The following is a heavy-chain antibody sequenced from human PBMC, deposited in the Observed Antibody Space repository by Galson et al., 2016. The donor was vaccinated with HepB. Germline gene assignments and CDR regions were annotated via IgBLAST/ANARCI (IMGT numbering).Heavy chain of an antibody. CDR3: ARVGAFPRYDH. CDR2: ISSSGST. D-gene: IGHD3-3*02. Sequence: SLRHSCAASGFALHSYSRTWVRQAPGKGPEWHSQISSSGSTYYADSVKGRFIISRNNAKNSLYLQINSLGLEDTATCYCARVGAFPRYDHCGQGTLVAVSS. V-gene: IGHV3-48*01. J-gene: IGHJ4*02. CDR1: GFALHSYS.